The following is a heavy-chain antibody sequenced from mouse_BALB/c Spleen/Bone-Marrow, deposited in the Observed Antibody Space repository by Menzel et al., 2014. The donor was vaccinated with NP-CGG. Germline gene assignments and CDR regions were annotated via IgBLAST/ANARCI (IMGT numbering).Heavy chain of an antibody. D-gene: IGHD1-3*01. CDR2: IDPANGNT. Sequence: EVKLMESGAELVKPGASVKLSCTASGFNIKDNYMHWVKQRPEQGLEWIGRIDPANGNTKYDPKFQSKATITADTSSNTAYLHLSSLTSEDTAVYYCANEWLDYWGQGTPLTVSA. CDR1: GFNIKDNY. CDR3: ANEWLDY. J-gene: IGHJ3*01. V-gene: IGHV14-3*02.